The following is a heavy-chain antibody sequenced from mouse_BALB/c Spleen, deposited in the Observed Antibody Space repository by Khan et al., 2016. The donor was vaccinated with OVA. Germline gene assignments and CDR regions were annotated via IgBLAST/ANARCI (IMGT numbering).Heavy chain of an antibody. CDR2: LLAGGST. Sequence: QVQLKESGPGLVAPSQSLSITCTVSGFSLTSHGVHWVRQPPGKGLVWLGVLLAGGSTNYNSAFMSRLSISKDSSKSQVFLKMNSLKTDDTAMYYCARNREPDYIDYWGQGTTLTVSS. V-gene: IGHV2-9*02. J-gene: IGHJ2*01. CDR1: GFSLTSHG. CDR3: ARNREPDYIDY.